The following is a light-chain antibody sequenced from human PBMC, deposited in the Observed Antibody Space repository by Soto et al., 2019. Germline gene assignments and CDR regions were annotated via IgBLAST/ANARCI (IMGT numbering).Light chain of an antibody. J-gene: IGKJ4*01. CDR3: QHLNSYPRALA. Sequence: DIQLTQSPSFLSASVGDRVTITCRASQGIRTFLAWYQQKLGAAPKLLIYAASTLQSGVSLRFSGSGSGTEFTLTISSLQPEDVATYYCQHLNSYPRALAFGGGTKVEI. CDR1: QGIRTF. V-gene: IGKV1-9*01. CDR2: AAS.